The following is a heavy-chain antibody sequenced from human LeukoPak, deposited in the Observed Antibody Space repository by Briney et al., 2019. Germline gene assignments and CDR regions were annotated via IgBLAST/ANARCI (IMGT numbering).Heavy chain of an antibody. CDR1: GFPFSSHW. V-gene: IGHV3-7*03. CDR2: IKQDGSAK. CDR3: ARDGVLWFGNFDP. Sequence: SGGSLRLSCAASGFPFSSHWLNWVRQAPGKGLEWVANIKQDGSAKYYVDSVKGRFTISRDNAKNSLYLQMNSLRAEDTAVYYCARDGVLWFGNFDPWGQGTLVTVSS. D-gene: IGHD3-10*01. J-gene: IGHJ5*02.